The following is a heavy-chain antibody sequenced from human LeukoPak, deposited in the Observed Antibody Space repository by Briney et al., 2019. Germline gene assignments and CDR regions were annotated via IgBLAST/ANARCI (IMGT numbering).Heavy chain of an antibody. Sequence: GGSLRLSCAASGFTFSSYSMNWVRQAPGKGLEWVSYISSSSSTIYYADSVKGRFIISRDNAKNSLYLQMNSLRDEDTAVYYCARSAGGSYYDWFDPWGQGTLVTVSS. D-gene: IGHD1-26*01. J-gene: IGHJ5*02. V-gene: IGHV3-48*02. CDR1: GFTFSSYS. CDR2: ISSSSSTI. CDR3: ARSAGGSYYDWFDP.